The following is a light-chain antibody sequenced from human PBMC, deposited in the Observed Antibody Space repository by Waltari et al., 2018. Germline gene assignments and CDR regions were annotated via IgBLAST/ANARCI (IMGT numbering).Light chain of an antibody. J-gene: IGKJ2*01. CDR1: QRVRSN. Sequence: EIVMTQSPATLSVSPGERATLACRASQRVRSNLAWYQQKPGPAPRLLIYCASTRASGISARFSCSGSGTEFTLTISSLQSEDFAVYYCLQYNNWPPYTFGQGTKLEI. V-gene: IGKV3-15*01. CDR3: LQYNNWPPYT. CDR2: CAS.